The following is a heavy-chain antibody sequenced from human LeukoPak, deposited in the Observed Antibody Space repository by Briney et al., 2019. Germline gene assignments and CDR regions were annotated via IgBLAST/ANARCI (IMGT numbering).Heavy chain of an antibody. V-gene: IGHV3-53*01. J-gene: IGHJ6*04. CDR1: GFTVSSNY. CDR2: IYSGGST. D-gene: IGHD3-10*02. Sequence: PGGSLRLSCAASGFTVSSNYMSWVRQAPGKGLEWVSVIYSGGSTYYADSVKGRFTISRDNSKNTLYLQMNSLRAEDTAVYCCAELGITMIGGVWGKGTTVTISS. CDR3: AELGITMIGGV.